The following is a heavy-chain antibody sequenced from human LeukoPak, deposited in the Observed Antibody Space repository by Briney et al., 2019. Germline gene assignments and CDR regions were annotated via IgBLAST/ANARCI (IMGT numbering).Heavy chain of an antibody. CDR2: ISYDGSNK. CDR1: GFTFSSYA. CDR3: ARDGIVVVITYAFDI. D-gene: IGHD3-22*01. Sequence: GSLRLSCAASGFTFSSYAMHWVRQAPGKGLEWVAVISYDGSNKYYADSVKGRFTISRDNSKNTLYLQMNSLRAEDTAVYYCARDGIVVVITYAFDIWGQGTMVTVSS. J-gene: IGHJ3*02. V-gene: IGHV3-30-3*01.